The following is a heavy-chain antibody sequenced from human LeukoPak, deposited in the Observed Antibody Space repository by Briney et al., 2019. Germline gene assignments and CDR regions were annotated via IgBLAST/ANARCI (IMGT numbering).Heavy chain of an antibody. CDR2: IGGSGGGT. D-gene: IGHD1-26*01. J-gene: IGHJ4*02. CDR3: ARREGYYFEY. Sequence: GGSLRLSCAASGFMLNNYIMSWVRQAPRKGLEWVSSIGGSGGGTDHADSVKGRFSISRDFSKNTLYIEMSSLRADDTAVYFCARREGYYFEYWGQGALVTVSS. V-gene: IGHV3-23*01. CDR1: GFMLNNYI.